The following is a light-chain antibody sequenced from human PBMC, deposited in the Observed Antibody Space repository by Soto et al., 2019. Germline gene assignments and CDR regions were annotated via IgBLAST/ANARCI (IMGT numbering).Light chain of an antibody. Sequence: EIVLTQSPATLSLSPGERAALSCRASQGVSRFLAWYQQKPGQAPRLLIYDASNRATGIPARFSGSGSGTDLTLAISSLEPEEFAVYYCQQRSSWPLTFGGGTKVEIK. CDR2: DAS. CDR1: QGVSRF. CDR3: QQRSSWPLT. V-gene: IGKV3-11*01. J-gene: IGKJ4*01.